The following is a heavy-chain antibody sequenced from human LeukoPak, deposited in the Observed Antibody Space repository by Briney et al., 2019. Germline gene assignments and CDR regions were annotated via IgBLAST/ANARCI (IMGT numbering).Heavy chain of an antibody. CDR2: INPNSGGT. J-gene: IGHJ4*02. CDR3: ARELDLGIVVVVAAPFDY. CDR1: GYTFTGYY. D-gene: IGHD2-15*01. V-gene: IGHV1-2*02. Sequence: ASVTVSCKASGYTFTGYYMHWVRQAPGQGLEWMGWINPNSGGTNYAQEFQGRVTMTRDTSISTAYMELSRLRSDDTAVYYCARELDLGIVVVVAAPFDYWGQGTLVTVSS.